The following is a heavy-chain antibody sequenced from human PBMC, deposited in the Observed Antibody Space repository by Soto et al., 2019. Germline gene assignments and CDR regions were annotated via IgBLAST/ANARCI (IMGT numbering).Heavy chain of an antibody. CDR1: GFSLSTSGVS. CDR3: SHSRGIQTYYGMDV. CDR2: IYWDDDK. V-gene: IGHV2-5*02. Sequence: QITLKESGPTLVKPTQTLTLTCTFSGFSLSTSGVSVGWIRQPPGNPLEWLALIYWDDDKRYSPSLKSRLTTANDTTKSQGVLTITIIDPVDTPTYYCSHSRGIQTYYGMDVCGQGTTVTVSS. J-gene: IGHJ6*02. D-gene: IGHD1-20*01.